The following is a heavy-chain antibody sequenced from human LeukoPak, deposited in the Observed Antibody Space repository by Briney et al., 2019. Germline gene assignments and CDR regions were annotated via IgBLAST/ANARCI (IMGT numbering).Heavy chain of an antibody. D-gene: IGHD5-18*01. J-gene: IGHJ4*02. CDR3: ARDPVGQLWSLDS. Sequence: ASVKVSCKASGYTFTNNAINWVRQAPGQGLEWMGWINTNTGHPMYAQGFTGRFVFSLDTSVSTAYLQINSLKTEDTAVYFCARDPVGQLWSLDSWGQGTLVAVSS. CDR2: INTNTGHP. V-gene: IGHV7-4-1*02. CDR1: GYTFTNNA.